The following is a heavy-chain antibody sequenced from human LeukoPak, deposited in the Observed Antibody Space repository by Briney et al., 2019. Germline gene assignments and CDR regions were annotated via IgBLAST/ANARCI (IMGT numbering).Heavy chain of an antibody. D-gene: IGHD2-2*02. CDR3: ARARAYCSSTSCYTAYFDY. J-gene: IGHJ4*02. V-gene: IGHV3-7*01. CDR2: KKQNGSEK. CDR1: RLTFCSYL. Sequence: GGSLRVSFAAPRLTFCSYLGSWVRPAPGEGGGVGANKKQNGSEKYYVDSVKGRFTISRDNAKNSLYLQMNSLRAEDTAVYYCARARAYCSSTSCYTAYFDYWGQGTLVTVSS.